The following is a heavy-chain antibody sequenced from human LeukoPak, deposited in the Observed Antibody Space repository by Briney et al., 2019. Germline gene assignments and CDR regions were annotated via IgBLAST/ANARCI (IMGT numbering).Heavy chain of an antibody. J-gene: IGHJ4*02. CDR3: ARLYYYYGSGSYYKPPDY. Sequence: GESLKISCKGSCSIFSSSFSGWWLRQPGKGLGGMGVIFPDDSDTRYSPSFQGKVTISADKSTRTAYLQWSSLKTSDPAMYYCARLYYYYGSGSYYKPPDYWGQGTLVTVSS. CDR1: CSIFSSSF. CDR2: IFPDDSDT. V-gene: IGHV5-51*01. D-gene: IGHD3-10*01.